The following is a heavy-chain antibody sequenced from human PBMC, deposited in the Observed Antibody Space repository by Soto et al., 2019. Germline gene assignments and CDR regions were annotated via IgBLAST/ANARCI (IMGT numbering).Heavy chain of an antibody. CDR1: GFTFSSYA. CDR2: ISYDGSNK. CDR3: ARDEGAVAGTAGLYDY. D-gene: IGHD6-19*01. V-gene: IGHV3-30-3*01. Sequence: QVQLVESGGGVVQPGRSLRLSCAASGFTFSSYAMHWVRQAPGKGLEWVAVISYDGSNKYYADSVKGRFTISRDNSKNTLYLQMNSLRAEDTAVYYCARDEGAVAGTAGLYDYWGQGTLVTVSS. J-gene: IGHJ4*02.